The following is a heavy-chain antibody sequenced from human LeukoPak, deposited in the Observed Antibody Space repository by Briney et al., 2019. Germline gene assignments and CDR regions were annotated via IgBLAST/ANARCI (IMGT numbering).Heavy chain of an antibody. V-gene: IGHV3-48*01. CDR1: GFTFSSYS. CDR2: ISSSSTI. D-gene: IGHD6-13*01. J-gene: IGHJ6*03. Sequence: GGSLRLSCAASGFTFSSYSMNWVRQAPGKGLEWVSYISSSSTIKYADSVKGRFTISRDNAKNSLYLQMNSLRAEDTAVYYCASRDSSSWYYMDVWGKGTTVTVSS. CDR3: ASRDSSSWYYMDV.